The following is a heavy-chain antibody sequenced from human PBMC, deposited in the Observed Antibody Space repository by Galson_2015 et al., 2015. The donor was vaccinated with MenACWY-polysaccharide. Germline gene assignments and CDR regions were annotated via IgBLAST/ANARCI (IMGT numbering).Heavy chain of an antibody. J-gene: IGHJ4*02. V-gene: IGHV4-4*02. Sequence: LSLTCAVSGASISRSDWWTWVRQPPGKGLEWIGEIPHRGTTNYNPSLKSRVTISVDKSKNRFSLKLNSVTAADTAVYYCARKFDYWGQGSLVTVPS. CDR1: GASISRSDW. CDR3: ARKFDY. CDR2: IPHRGTT.